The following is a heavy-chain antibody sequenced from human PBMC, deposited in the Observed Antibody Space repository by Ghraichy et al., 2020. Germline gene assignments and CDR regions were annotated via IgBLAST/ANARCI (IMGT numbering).Heavy chain of an antibody. J-gene: IGHJ3*02. CDR1: GGSFSGYY. D-gene: IGHD3-3*01. CDR2: INHSGST. V-gene: IGHV4-34*01. CDR3: ARTHVYYDFWSGYAGGLGAFDI. Sequence: SETLSLTCAVYGGSFSGYYWSWIRQPPGKGLEWIGEINHSGSTNYNPSLKSRVTISVDTSKNQFSLKLSSVTAADTAVYYCARTHVYYDFWSGYAGGLGAFDIWGQGTMVTVSS.